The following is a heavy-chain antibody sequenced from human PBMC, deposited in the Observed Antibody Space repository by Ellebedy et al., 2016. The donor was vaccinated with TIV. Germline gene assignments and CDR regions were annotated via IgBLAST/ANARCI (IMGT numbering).Heavy chain of an antibody. CDR1: GGYISSGDYY. D-gene: IGHD2-21*02. V-gene: IGHV4-30-4*01. CDR2: IYYSVST. J-gene: IGHJ5*02. CDR3: ARDNGIIGVTNEDNWFDP. Sequence: SETLSLXXFVSGGYISSGDYYWSWIRQPPGKGLEWIGSIYYSVSTSYNPSLKSRLSISIDTSKNQFSLNLSSVTAADTAVYYCARDNGIIGVTNEDNWFDPWGQGTLVTVSS.